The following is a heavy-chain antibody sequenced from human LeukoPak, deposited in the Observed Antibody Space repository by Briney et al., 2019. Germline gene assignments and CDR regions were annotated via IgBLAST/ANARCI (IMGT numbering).Heavy chain of an antibody. J-gene: IGHJ4*02. V-gene: IGHV3-30*02. CDR2: IRYDGSNK. CDR3: AKLETGDQSGDY. Sequence: GGSLRLSCAASGFTFSSYAMSWVHQAPGKGLEWVAFIRYDGSNKYYADSVKGRFTISRDNSKNTLYLQMNSLRAEDTAVYYCAKLETGDQSGDYWGQGTLVTVSS. CDR1: GFTFSSYA. D-gene: IGHD7-27*01.